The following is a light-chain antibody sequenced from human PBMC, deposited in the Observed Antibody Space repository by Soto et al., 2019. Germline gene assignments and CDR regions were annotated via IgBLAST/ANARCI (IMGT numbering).Light chain of an antibody. CDR3: QQRSNWPWT. CDR2: DSS. V-gene: IGKV3-11*01. CDR1: QSVRTQ. J-gene: IGKJ1*01. Sequence: EIVLIQSPDTLSLSPGERATLACRSSQSVRTQLAWYQQKPGQAPRLLIYDSSTRATGIPGRFSGSGSGTDFTLTISSLEPEDFAVYYCQQRSNWPWTFGQGTKVEI.